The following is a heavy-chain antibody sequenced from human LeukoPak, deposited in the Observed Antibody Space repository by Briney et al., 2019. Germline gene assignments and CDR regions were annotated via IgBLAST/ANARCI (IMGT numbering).Heavy chain of an antibody. Sequence: GASVKVSCKASGYTFTSYGISWVRQAPGQGLEWMGGIIPIFGTANYAQKFQGRVTITADESTSTAYMELSSLRSEDTAVYYCAREYCGGDCYPYYFDYWGQGTLVTVSS. CDR2: IIPIFGTA. CDR1: GYTFTSYG. D-gene: IGHD2-21*02. CDR3: AREYCGGDCYPYYFDY. J-gene: IGHJ4*02. V-gene: IGHV1-69*13.